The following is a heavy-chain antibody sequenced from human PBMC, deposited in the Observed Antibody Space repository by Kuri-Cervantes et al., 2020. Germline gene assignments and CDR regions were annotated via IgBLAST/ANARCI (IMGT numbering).Heavy chain of an antibody. Sequence: GGSLRLSCAASGFSFSTYAMHWVRQAPGMGLEWVAVISYDGTKKHYADSVKGRFAISRDNSKNTLYLQMNSLRAEDTAVYYCARGGKYQLLYVPYYYYYGMDVWGQGTTVTVSS. V-gene: IGHV3-30*09. CDR2: ISYDGTKK. J-gene: IGHJ6*02. D-gene: IGHD2-2*02. CDR3: ARGGKYQLLYVPYYYYYGMDV. CDR1: GFSFSTYA.